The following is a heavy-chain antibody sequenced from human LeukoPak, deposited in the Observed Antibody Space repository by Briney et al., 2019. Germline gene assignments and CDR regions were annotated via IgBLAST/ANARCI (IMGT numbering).Heavy chain of an antibody. J-gene: IGHJ4*02. D-gene: IGHD3-16*02. V-gene: IGHV3-30*03. CDR1: GFTFSRYG. Sequence: GGSLRLSCAASGFTFSRYGMHWVRQAPGKGLEWVAVISYDGSNKYFADSVKGRFTISRDNAKNTLNLQMNRLRAEDTAVYYCVRESYGSKAFWGQGTLVTVSS. CDR3: VRESYGSKAF. CDR2: ISYDGSNK.